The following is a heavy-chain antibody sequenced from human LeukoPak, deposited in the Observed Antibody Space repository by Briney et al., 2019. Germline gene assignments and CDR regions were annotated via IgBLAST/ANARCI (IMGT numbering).Heavy chain of an antibody. J-gene: IGHJ4*02. CDR3: AKDQASMIVVVIAFDY. CDR2: ISGSGGST. V-gene: IGHV3-23*01. Sequence: GGSPRLSCAASGFTFSSYAMSWVRQAPGKGLEWVSAISGSGGSTYYADSVKGRFTISRDNSKNTLYLQMNSLRAEDTAVYYCAKDQASMIVVVIAFDYWGQGTLVTVSS. CDR1: GFTFSSYA. D-gene: IGHD3-22*01.